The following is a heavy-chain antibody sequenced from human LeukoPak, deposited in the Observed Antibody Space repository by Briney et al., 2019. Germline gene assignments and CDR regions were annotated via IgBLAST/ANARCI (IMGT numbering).Heavy chain of an antibody. CDR2: IGGSGTRT. Sequence: GGSLRLSCSASGFTLTTYGMNWVRQAPGKGLEWDSGIGGSGTRTYYADSVKGRFTISRDNSKNTLYLQMNSLRAEDTAVYYCAKDLPLYDSSGYYGLDYWGQGTLVTVSS. J-gene: IGHJ4*02. D-gene: IGHD3-22*01. CDR1: GFTLTTYG. V-gene: IGHV3-23*01. CDR3: AKDLPLYDSSGYYGLDY.